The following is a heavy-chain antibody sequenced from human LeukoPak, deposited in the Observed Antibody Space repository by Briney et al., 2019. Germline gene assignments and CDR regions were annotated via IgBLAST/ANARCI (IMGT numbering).Heavy chain of an antibody. Sequence: SETLSLTCTFSGASISRHYWSWIRQPAGKGLEWIGRIYTSGSTNYNPSLKSRVTISVDTSKNQFSLKLSSVTAADTAVYYCARDSGYSDAFYIWGQGTMATVSS. CDR3: ARDSGYSDAFYI. CDR2: IYTSGST. D-gene: IGHD3-22*01. V-gene: IGHV4-4*07. CDR1: GASISRHY. J-gene: IGHJ3*02.